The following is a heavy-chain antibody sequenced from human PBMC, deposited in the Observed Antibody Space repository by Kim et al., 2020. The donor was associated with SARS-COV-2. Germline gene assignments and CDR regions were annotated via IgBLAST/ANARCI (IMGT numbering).Heavy chain of an antibody. CDR2: IYSGGSST. CDR1: GFTFSSYA. V-gene: IGHV3-23*03. J-gene: IGHJ4*02. D-gene: IGHD2-8*01. Sequence: GGSLRLSCAASGFTFSSYAMSWVRQAPGKGLEWVSVIYSGGSSTYYADSVKGRFTISRDNSKNTLYLQMNSLRAEDTAVYYCAKEGWMLRSSPSFDYWGQGTLVTVSS. CDR3: AKEGWMLRSSPSFDY.